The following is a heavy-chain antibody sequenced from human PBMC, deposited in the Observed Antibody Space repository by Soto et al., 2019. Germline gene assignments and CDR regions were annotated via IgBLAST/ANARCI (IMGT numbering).Heavy chain of an antibody. CDR2: IWYDGSNK. D-gene: IGHD3-9*01. CDR1: GFTFSSYG. CDR3: ASQRNHYDILTGYSPVDY. Sequence: GGSLRLSCAASGFTFSSYGMHWVRQAPGKGLEWVAVIWYDGSNKYYADSVKGRFTISRDNSKNTLYLQMNSLRAEDTAVYYCASQRNHYDILTGYSPVDYWGQGTLVTVSS. J-gene: IGHJ4*02. V-gene: IGHV3-33*01.